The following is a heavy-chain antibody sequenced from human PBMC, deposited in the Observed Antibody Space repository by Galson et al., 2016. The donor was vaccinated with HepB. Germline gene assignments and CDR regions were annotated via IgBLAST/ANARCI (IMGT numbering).Heavy chain of an antibody. J-gene: IGHJ6*02. V-gene: IGHV6-1*01. CDR3: VEQRKGAPYGMDV. CDR2: TYYRSKWYN. CDR1: GDSLSSNSAA. D-gene: IGHD1/OR15-1a*01. Sequence: CAISGDSLSSNSAAWNWIRQSPSRGLGWLGRTYYRSKWYNGYAVSVKSRIIVNPDTSKNQFSLQLNSVTPEDTAVYYCVEQRKGAPYGMDVWGQGTTVTVSS.